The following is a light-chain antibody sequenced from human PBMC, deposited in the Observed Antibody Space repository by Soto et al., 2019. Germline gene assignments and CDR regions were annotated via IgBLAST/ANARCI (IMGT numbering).Light chain of an antibody. CDR1: SSDVGGYNS. CDR3: SSYVGSSSFVV. J-gene: IGLJ3*02. CDR2: GVT. Sequence: QSVLTQPPSASGSPGQSVTISCTGTSSDVGGYNSVSWYQHHPGKAPQLMIYGVTKRPSGVPDRLSGSKSGNTASLTVSGLQADDEADYYCSSYVGSSSFVVFGGGTKLTVL. V-gene: IGLV2-8*01.